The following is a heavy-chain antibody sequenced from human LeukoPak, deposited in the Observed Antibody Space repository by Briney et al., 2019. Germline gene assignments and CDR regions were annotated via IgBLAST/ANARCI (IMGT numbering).Heavy chain of an antibody. D-gene: IGHD3-22*01. Sequence: GGSLRLSCAASGLTSSSYWMHWVRQAPGKGLEWVAVAHNDGDTKYYADSVRGRFTISRDNSKNTLHLQMSSLRAEDTAVYYCATGSGSYYSHWGQGTLVTVSS. CDR3: ATGSGSYYSH. CDR1: GLTSSSYW. J-gene: IGHJ4*02. CDR2: AHNDGDTK. V-gene: IGHV3-30*02.